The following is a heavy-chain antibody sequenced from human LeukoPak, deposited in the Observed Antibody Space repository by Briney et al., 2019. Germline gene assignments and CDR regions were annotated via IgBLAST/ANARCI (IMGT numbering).Heavy chain of an antibody. J-gene: IGHJ5*02. CDR3: ARDSYQDYYGRFDP. D-gene: IGHD3-10*01. CDR2: ISSTGSRI. Sequence: GGSLRLSCAASRFSFSLYNMNWVRQAPGKGLEWVSYISSTGSRIYYADSVKGRFTISRDNAKNLLYLQMSSLRDEDTAVYYCARDSYQDYYGRFDPWGQGTLVIVSS. V-gene: IGHV3-48*02. CDR1: RFSFSLYN.